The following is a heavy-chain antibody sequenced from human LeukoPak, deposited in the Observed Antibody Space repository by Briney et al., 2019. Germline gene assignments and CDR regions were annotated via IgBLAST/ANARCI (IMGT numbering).Heavy chain of an antibody. J-gene: IGHJ6*03. Sequence: ASVKVSCKASGGTFSSYAISWVRQAPGQGLEWMGWISAYNGNTNYAQKLQGRVTMTTDTSTSTAYMELRSLRSDDTAVYYCARVRVGGWYYYYYYYMDVWGKGTTVTISS. V-gene: IGHV1-18*01. CDR1: GGTFSSYA. CDR2: ISAYNGNT. D-gene: IGHD6-19*01. CDR3: ARVRVGGWYYYYYYYMDV.